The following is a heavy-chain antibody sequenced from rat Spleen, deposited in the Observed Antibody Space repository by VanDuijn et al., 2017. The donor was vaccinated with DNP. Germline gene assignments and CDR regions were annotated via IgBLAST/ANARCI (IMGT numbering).Heavy chain of an antibody. Sequence: EVQLVESGGGLVQPGRSMKLPCAASGFTFSSFPMAWVRQAPTKGLEWVATIIYYGIRIYYRDSVKGRFTISRDNTKNTLYLQMDSLRSDDTATYYCATQNSGYDYFDYWGQGVMVTVSS. CDR3: ATQNSGYDYFDY. J-gene: IGHJ2*01. CDR1: GFTFSSFP. D-gene: IGHD4-3*01. CDR2: IIYYGIRI. V-gene: IGHV5-46*01.